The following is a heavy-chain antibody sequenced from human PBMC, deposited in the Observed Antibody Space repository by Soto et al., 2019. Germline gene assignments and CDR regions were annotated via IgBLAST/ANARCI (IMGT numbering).Heavy chain of an antibody. CDR1: GDSISSGSYY. Sequence: QLQLRESGPGLVKPSETLSLTCIVSGDSISSGSYYWGWIRQPPGKGLEWIGSIYYTGSTNYNPSLKSRVNISADTSKTQFSLRLSSVTAADTAVYYCARRVDFGNGYYTAPLDVWGKGTTVTVSS. V-gene: IGHV4-39*01. D-gene: IGHD3-22*01. CDR2: IYYTGST. J-gene: IGHJ6*04. CDR3: ARRVDFGNGYYTAPLDV.